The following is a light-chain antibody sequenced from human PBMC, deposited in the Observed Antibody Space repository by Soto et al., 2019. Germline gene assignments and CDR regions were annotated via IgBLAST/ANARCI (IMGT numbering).Light chain of an antibody. CDR2: AAS. V-gene: IGKV3-20*01. Sequence: EIVLTQSPGPLSLSPGEKATLSCRVSQSVSSSFLAWYQQIPGQAPRLLIYAASSRVTGIPDRFSGSGSGTDFTLTISRLEPEDFAVYYCQHYGGSPPFIFGAGTRVDIK. J-gene: IGKJ3*01. CDR1: QSVSSSF. CDR3: QHYGGSPPFI.